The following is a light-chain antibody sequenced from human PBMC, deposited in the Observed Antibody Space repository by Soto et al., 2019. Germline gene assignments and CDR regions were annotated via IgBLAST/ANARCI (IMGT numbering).Light chain of an antibody. J-gene: IGKJ2*01. CDR1: QPVSSN. CDR2: GAS. CDR3: QQFNKWPYT. V-gene: IGKV3-15*01. Sequence: EIMMTQSPATLSVSPGEIVTLSCRASQPVSSNFAWYRQKPGQAPTLLIYGASTRATGVPARFSGSGSGTEFTLTISSLQSEDFVVYYCQQFNKWPYTFGQGTKLEIK.